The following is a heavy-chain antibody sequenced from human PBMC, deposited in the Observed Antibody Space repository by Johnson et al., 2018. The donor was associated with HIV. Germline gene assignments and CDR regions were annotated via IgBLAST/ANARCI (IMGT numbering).Heavy chain of an antibody. J-gene: IGHJ3*02. Sequence: QVQLMESGGGVVQPGESLRLSCAASGFTFSNYGMHWVRQAPGKGLEWVAVIWYDGTNKYYADSVKGRFTISRDNSKNTLYLQMNSLRAEDTAVYYCARSRGLWGVQDGFDIWGQGTMVTVSS. CDR2: IWYDGTNK. V-gene: IGHV3-33*01. CDR1: GFTFSNYG. CDR3: ARSRGLWGVQDGFDI. D-gene: IGHD2-21*01.